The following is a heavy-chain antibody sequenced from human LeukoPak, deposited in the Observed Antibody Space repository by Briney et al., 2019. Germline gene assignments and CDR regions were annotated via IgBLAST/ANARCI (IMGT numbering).Heavy chain of an antibody. D-gene: IGHD1-26*01. V-gene: IGHV3-48*01. Sequence: GGSLRLSCAASGYTFSSYSMHWVRKAPGKGLEWVSYFSSSSSTIYNADSVEGRLSISRDKAKNSLYLQMNSLRAEDTAVYYCARDRGSGSYGFGFDYWGQGTLVTVSS. CDR3: ARDRGSGSYGFGFDY. CDR2: FSSSSSTI. CDR1: GYTFSSYS. J-gene: IGHJ4*02.